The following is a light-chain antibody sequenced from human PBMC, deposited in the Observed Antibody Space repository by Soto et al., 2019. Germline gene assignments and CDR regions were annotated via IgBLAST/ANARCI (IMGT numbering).Light chain of an antibody. V-gene: IGKV3-11*01. CDR2: DAS. CDR3: QQRSNWPLT. CDR1: QSVSSF. Sequence: EIVLTQSPATLSLSPGERATLSCRASQSVSSFLVWYLQKPGQAPRLLIYDASNRATGIPARFSGGGSGTDFTLTISSLEPEDFAVYYCQQRSNWPLTFGGGTKVEIK. J-gene: IGKJ4*01.